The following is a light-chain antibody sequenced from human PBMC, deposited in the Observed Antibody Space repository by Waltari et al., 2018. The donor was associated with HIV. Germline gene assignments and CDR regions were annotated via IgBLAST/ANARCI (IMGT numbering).Light chain of an antibody. J-gene: IGKJ4*01. CDR3: QQYYSVPPT. CDR2: WAS. CDR1: RTVFYSSDNQNY. Sequence: DIVMTQSPDSLAVSLGERATINCTSSRTVFYSSDNQNYLAWYLQRPGQSPKVLIFWASTRAYGVPDRFSGGGSGTDFSLTLSSLQADDVGIYYCQQYYSVPPTFGGGTKVEI. V-gene: IGKV4-1*01.